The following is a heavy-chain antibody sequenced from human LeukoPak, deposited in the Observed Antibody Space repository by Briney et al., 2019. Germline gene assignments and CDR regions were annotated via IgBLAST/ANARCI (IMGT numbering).Heavy chain of an antibody. V-gene: IGHV1-18*01. Sequence: ASVKVSCKASGYTFTSYGISWVRQAPGQGLDGMGWISAYNGNTNYAQKLQGRVTMTTDTSTTTGYMELRSLRSDDTAVYYCAVMLYGSGPYYWGQGTLVTVSS. J-gene: IGHJ4*02. CDR3: AVMLYGSGPYY. CDR2: ISAYNGNT. D-gene: IGHD3-10*01. CDR1: GYTFTSYG.